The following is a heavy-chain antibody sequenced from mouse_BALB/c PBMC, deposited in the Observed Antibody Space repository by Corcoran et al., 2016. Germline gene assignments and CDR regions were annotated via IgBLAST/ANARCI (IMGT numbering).Heavy chain of an antibody. CDR2: INPYNGAT. Sequence: EVQLQQSGPELVKPGASVKISCKASGYSFTGYYMHWVKQSHVKSLEWIGRINPYNGATSYNQNFKDKASLTVDKSSVTAYMELHSLTSEDSAVYYCARGDEVAYWGQGTLVTVSA. CDR3: ARGDEVAY. D-gene: IGHD3-3*01. CDR1: GYSFTGYY. V-gene: IGHV1-26*01. J-gene: IGHJ3*01.